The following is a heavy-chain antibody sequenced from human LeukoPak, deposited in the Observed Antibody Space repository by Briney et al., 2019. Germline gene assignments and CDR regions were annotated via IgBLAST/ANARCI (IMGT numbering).Heavy chain of an antibody. J-gene: IGHJ4*02. D-gene: IGHD3-16*02. V-gene: IGHV1-69*13. Sequence: ASVKVSCKASGGTFSSYAISWVRQAPGQGLEWMGGIIPIFGTANYAQKFQGRVTITADESTSTAYMELSSLRSEDTAVYYCARVGYDYVWGSYRPPSYFDYWGQGTLVTVSS. CDR3: ARVGYDYVWGSYRPPSYFDY. CDR1: GGTFSSYA. CDR2: IIPIFGTA.